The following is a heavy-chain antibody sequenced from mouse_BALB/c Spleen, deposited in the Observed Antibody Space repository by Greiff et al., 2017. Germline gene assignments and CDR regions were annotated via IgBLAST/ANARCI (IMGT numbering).Heavy chain of an antibody. CDR2: INPSTGYT. Sequence: VQLQQSGAELAKPGASVKMSCKASGYTFTSYWMHWVKQRPGQGLEWIGYINPSTGYTEYNQKFKDKATLTADKSSSTTYMQLSSLTSEDSAVYYCARRGPLYAMDYWGQGTSVTVSS. J-gene: IGHJ4*01. CDR3: ARRGPLYAMDY. V-gene: IGHV1-7*01. D-gene: IGHD3-3*01. CDR1: GYTFTSYW.